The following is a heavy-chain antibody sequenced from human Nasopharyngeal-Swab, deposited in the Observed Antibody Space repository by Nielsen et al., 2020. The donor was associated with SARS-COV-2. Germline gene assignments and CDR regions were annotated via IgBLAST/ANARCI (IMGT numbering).Heavy chain of an antibody. V-gene: IGHV1-3*01. Sequence: ASVKVSCKASGYTFTSYAMHWVRQAPGQSLEWMGWITAVDGKTEYSQKFHDRLTLSSDSSVNTAYMDLSSLSSEDTAVYFCVRDDGTSWLLDKWGPGTLVTVS. CDR3: VRDDGTSWLLDK. D-gene: IGHD2-15*01. J-gene: IGHJ4*02. CDR2: ITAVDGKT. CDR1: GYTFTSYA.